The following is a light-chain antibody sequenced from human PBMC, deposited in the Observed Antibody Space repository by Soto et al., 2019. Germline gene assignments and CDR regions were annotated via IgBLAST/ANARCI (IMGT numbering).Light chain of an antibody. Sequence: DIQMTQSPSSLSASVGDRVTITCRASQGISNYLAWYQQQPGKVPKLLIYVASTLQSGVPSRFSGSGSGTDFTLTISSLQPEDVATYYFQKDNSAPWTFGQGTKVEIK. J-gene: IGKJ1*01. CDR3: QKDNSAPWT. CDR1: QGISNY. V-gene: IGKV1-27*01. CDR2: VAS.